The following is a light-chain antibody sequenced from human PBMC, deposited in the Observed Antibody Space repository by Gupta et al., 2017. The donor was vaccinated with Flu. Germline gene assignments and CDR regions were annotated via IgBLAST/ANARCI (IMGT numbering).Light chain of an antibody. J-gene: IGKJ1*01. CDR1: QSISSY. V-gene: IGKV1-39*01. CDR2: AAS. CDR3: QQRESSPLT. Sequence: IQMTQSPSSLSASVGDSVTITCRASQSISSYLNWYQQKPGKAPKLLIYAASSMHSGVPSRFSGSGSGTDFTHTISRREPEDFATYYCQQRESSPLTFGQGTKVDIK.